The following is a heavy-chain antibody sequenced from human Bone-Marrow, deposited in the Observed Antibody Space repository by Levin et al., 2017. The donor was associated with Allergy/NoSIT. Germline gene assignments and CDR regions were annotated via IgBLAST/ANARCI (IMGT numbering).Heavy chain of an antibody. V-gene: IGHV3-7*01. CDR3: VSQYDTPSHY. CDR2: INQGGSET. J-gene: IGHJ4*02. Sequence: SCTASDFTLSSYWMGWVRQAPGRGLECVANINQGGSETHYVDSVRGRFTISRDNAENSLYLQMNSLSVEDTALYYCVSQYDTPSHYWGQGTLVTVSS. CDR1: DFTLSSYW. D-gene: IGHD2-8*01.